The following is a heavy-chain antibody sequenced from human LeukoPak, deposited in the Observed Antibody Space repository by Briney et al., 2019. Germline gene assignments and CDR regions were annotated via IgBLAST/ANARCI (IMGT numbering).Heavy chain of an antibody. CDR3: ARDAVDTAMAYYYYMDV. CDR1: GYTFTGYY. V-gene: IGHV1-2*02. D-gene: IGHD5-18*01. CDR2: INPNSGGT. J-gene: IGHJ6*03. Sequence: GASVKVSCKASGYTFTGYYMHWVRQAPGQGLEWMGWINPNSGGTNYAQKFQGRVTMTRDTSISTAYMELSRLRSDDTAVYYCARDAVDTAMAYYYYMDVWGKGTTVTVSS.